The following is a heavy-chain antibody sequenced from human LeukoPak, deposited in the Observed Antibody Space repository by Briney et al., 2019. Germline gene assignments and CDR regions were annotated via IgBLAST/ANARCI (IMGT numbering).Heavy chain of an antibody. D-gene: IGHD6-13*01. CDR1: GFTFSSYG. CDR3: AKDFSAAAGNFDY. J-gene: IGHJ4*02. Sequence: GGSLRLSCAASGFTFSSYGMHWVRQAPGKGLEWVAFIRYDGSNKYYADSVKGRFTISRDNSKNTLYLQMNSLRAEDTAVYYCAKDFSAAAGNFDYWGQGTLVTVST. V-gene: IGHV3-30*02. CDR2: IRYDGSNK.